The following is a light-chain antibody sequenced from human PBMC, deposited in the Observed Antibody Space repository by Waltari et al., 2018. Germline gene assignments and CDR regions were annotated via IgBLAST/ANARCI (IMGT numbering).Light chain of an antibody. CDR3: QSYDSTVSASNVL. Sequence: QSVLTQPPSVSGAPGQRVTISCTGDSSTIGAGYALLWYHPLPGTAPKLLMYCYSYPPSGVPHRFSGSRSGTSASLAITGLRAEDEADFYCQSYDSTVSASNVLFGGGTKLTVL. J-gene: IGLJ2*01. CDR2: CYS. CDR1: SSTIGAGYA. V-gene: IGLV1-40*01.